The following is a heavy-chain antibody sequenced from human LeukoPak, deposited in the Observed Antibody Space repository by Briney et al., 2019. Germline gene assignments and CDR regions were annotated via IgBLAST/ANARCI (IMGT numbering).Heavy chain of an antibody. V-gene: IGHV4-34*01. Sequence: SETLSLTCAVYGGSFSGYYWSWIRQPPGKGLEWIGEINHSGSTNYNPSLKSRVTISVDTSKNQFSLKLSSVTAADTAVYYCARGSGVTRSPPRCMDVWGQGTTATVSS. CDR1: GGSFSGYY. J-gene: IGHJ6*02. CDR2: INHSGST. CDR3: ARGSGVTRSPPRCMDV. D-gene: IGHD4-17*01.